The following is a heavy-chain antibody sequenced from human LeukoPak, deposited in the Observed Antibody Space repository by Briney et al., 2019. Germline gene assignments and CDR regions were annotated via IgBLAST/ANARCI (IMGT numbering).Heavy chain of an antibody. V-gene: IGHV3-30*03. CDR1: GFTFDDYA. D-gene: IGHD2-15*01. J-gene: IGHJ4*02. CDR2: ISYDGSNK. Sequence: GGSLRLSCAASGFTFDDYAMHWVRQAPGKGLEWVAVISYDGSNKYYADSVKGRFTISRDNSKNTLYLQMNSLRAEDTAVYYCARADFIVVVVPAYYFDYWGQGTLVTVSS. CDR3: ARADFIVVVVPAYYFDY.